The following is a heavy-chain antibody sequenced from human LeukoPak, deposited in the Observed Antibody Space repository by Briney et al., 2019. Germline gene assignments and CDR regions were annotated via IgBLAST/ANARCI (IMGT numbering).Heavy chain of an antibody. Sequence: GGSLRLSCAASGFTFSDHYMDWVRQAPGKGLEWVGRTRNKANSYTTEYAASVKGRFTISRDDSKNSLYLQMNSLKTEDTAVYYCARGRSSSSSLVFDYWGQGTLVTVSS. CDR1: GFTFSDHY. V-gene: IGHV3-72*01. CDR2: TRNKANSYTT. J-gene: IGHJ4*02. CDR3: ARGRSSSSSLVFDY. D-gene: IGHD6-6*01.